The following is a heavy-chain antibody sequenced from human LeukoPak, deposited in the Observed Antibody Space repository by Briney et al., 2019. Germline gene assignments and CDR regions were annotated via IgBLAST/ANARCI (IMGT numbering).Heavy chain of an antibody. Sequence: KPSETLSLTCTVSGGPISSSRYYWGWIRQSPPKGLEWIGNIFYSGTTSYNPSLKSRVSISINKSKNQFSLKLTSVTAADTAVYYCARRDCSSTTCYAGSYYFDYWGQGTLVTVSS. D-gene: IGHD2-2*01. J-gene: IGHJ4*02. CDR1: GGPISSSRYY. CDR3: ARRDCSSTTCYAGSYYFDY. V-gene: IGHV4-39*01. CDR2: IFYSGTT.